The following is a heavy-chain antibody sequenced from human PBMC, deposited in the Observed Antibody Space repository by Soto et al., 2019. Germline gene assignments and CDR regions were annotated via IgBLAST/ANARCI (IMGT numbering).Heavy chain of an antibody. CDR1: GFTFSSYG. CDR3: AKDIGILEWLWPLDY. CDR2: ISYDGSNK. J-gene: IGHJ4*02. D-gene: IGHD3-3*01. Sequence: GGSLRLSCAASGFTFSSYGMHWVRQAPGKGLEWVAVISYDGSNKYYADSVKGRFTISRDNSMNTLYLQMNSLRAEDTAVYYCAKDIGILEWLWPLDYWGQGTLVTVSS. V-gene: IGHV3-30*18.